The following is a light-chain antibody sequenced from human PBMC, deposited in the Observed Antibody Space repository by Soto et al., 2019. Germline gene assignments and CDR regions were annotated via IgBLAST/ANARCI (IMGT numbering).Light chain of an antibody. CDR1: QSVSSY. J-gene: IGKJ1*01. CDR3: QQYNDWPQT. V-gene: IGKV3D-15*01. Sequence: EIVMTQSPATLSVSPGERATLSCRASQSVSSYLAWYQQKPGQAPRLLIYGASTRATGIPHRFSGSGFGTDFTLTISKVQSEDFAVYYCQQYNDWPQTFGQGTKVDIK. CDR2: GAS.